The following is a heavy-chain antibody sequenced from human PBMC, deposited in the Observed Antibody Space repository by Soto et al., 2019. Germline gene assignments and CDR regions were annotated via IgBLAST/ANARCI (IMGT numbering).Heavy chain of an antibody. D-gene: IGHD3-3*01. J-gene: IGHJ6*02. V-gene: IGHV4-34*01. Sequence: SETLSLTCAVYGGSFSDYSWNWNWIRQPPGKGLEGSGEINHSGSTSHNPSLKTRVTLSLYTSKNQFSLIRNSVAAADTAVYYRARAALNYDVWSSPINGDIAVWGQGTTVTASS. CDR1: GGSFSDYSWN. CDR2: INHSGST. CDR3: ARAALNYDVWSSPINGDIAV.